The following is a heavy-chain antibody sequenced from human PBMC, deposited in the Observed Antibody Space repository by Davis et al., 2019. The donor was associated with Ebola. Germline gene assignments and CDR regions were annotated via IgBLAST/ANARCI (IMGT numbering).Heavy chain of an antibody. D-gene: IGHD2-2*01. Sequence: GGSLRLSCAASGFTFSSYAMHWVRQAPGKGLEWVAVISYDGSNKYYADSVKGRFTISRDNSKNTLYLQMNSLRAEDTAVYYCARASPYCSSTSCYVGGYWGQGTLVTVSS. CDR2: ISYDGSNK. CDR1: GFTFSSYA. V-gene: IGHV3-30*04. CDR3: ARASPYCSSTSCYVGGY. J-gene: IGHJ4*02.